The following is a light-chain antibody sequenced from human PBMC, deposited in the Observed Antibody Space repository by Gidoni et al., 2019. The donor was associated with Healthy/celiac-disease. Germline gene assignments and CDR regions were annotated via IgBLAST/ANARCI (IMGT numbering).Light chain of an antibody. J-gene: IGLJ2*01. V-gene: IGLV3-19*01. CDR3: NSRDSSGNLVV. CDR2: GKN. CDR1: SLRSYY. Sequence: SSELTQDPAVSVALGQTVRITCQGDSLRSYYASWYQQKPGQAPVLVIYGKNTRPSGIPDRFSGSISGNTASLTITGAQAEDEADYYCNSRDSSGNLVVFGGGTKLTVL.